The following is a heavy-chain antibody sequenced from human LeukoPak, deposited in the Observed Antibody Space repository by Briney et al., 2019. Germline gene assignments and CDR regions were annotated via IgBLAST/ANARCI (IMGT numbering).Heavy chain of an antibody. CDR3: ARGSYGYDYYYYGMDV. D-gene: IGHD5-18*01. Sequence: AASVKVSCKASGYTFTSYDINWVRQATGRGLEWMGWMNPNSGNTGYAQKFQGRVTMTRNTSISTAYMELSSLRSEDTAVYYCARGSYGYDYYYYGMDVWGQGTTVTVSS. CDR2: MNPNSGNT. V-gene: IGHV1-8*01. J-gene: IGHJ6*02. CDR1: GYTFTSYD.